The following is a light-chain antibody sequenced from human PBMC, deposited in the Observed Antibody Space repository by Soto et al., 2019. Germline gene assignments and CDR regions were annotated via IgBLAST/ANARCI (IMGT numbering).Light chain of an antibody. CDR2: DAS. Sequence: EIVLTQSPATLSLSPGERATLSCWASQSVSSYLAWYQQKPGQAPRLLIYDASNRATGIPARFSGSGSGTAFTLTISSLEPEDFAVYYCQQRSNWPRTWTFGQGTKVEIK. CDR1: QSVSSY. J-gene: IGKJ1*01. CDR3: QQRSNWPRTWT. V-gene: IGKV3-11*01.